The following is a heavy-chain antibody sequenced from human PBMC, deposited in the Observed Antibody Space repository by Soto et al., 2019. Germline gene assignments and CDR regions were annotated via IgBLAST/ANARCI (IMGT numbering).Heavy chain of an antibody. J-gene: IGHJ5*02. Sequence: GGSLRLSCAASEFTFSNYAMSWVRQAPGKGLEWVSAISGNGGTTSYADSVKGRFTISRDTSTSTVYMQLSSLRSEDTAVYYCARALLREHNWFDPWGQGTLVTVSS. CDR3: ARALLREHNWFDP. CDR2: ISGNGGTT. CDR1: EFTFSNYA. V-gene: IGHV3-23*01. D-gene: IGHD3-22*01.